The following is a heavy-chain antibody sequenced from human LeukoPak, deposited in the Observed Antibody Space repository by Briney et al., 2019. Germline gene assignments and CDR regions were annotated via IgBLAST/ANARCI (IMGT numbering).Heavy chain of an antibody. Sequence: GGSLRLSCAASGFTFSGYWVHWVRQAPGKGLVWVSYINNDGSSTVYADSVKGRFTTSRDNAKNTLYLQMNSLRVEDTAVYYCARDRRDYGGPFDYWGQGTLVTVSS. CDR3: ARDRRDYGGPFDY. J-gene: IGHJ4*02. V-gene: IGHV3-74*01. CDR1: GFTFSGYW. D-gene: IGHD4-23*01. CDR2: INNDGSST.